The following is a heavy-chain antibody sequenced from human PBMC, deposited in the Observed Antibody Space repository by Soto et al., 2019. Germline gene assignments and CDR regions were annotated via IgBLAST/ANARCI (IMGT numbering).Heavy chain of an antibody. V-gene: IGHV4-59*11. D-gene: IGHD6-13*01. J-gene: IGHJ6*02. CDR1: GDSISPHY. CDR2: IHYSGSA. Sequence: PSETLSLTCAVSGDSISPHYWSWVRQPPGKGLEFIGYIHYSGSAVYNPSLKSRVTISLDTSKNQFSLKLSSVTAADTAVYYCARDNHPIAAAGSVHYYYGMDVWGQGTTVTVSS. CDR3: ARDNHPIAAAGSVHYYYGMDV.